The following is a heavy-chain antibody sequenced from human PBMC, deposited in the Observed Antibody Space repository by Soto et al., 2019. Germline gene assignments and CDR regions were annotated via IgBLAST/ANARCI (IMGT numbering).Heavy chain of an antibody. Sequence: QVQLVQSGAEVKKPGASVKVSCKASGYTFTSYPMHWVRQAPGQRLEWMGWVNAGNGNAKYSQKFQGRVTITRDTPASTAYMGLSSLRSEDMAVYYCARHVGATGDWGQGTLVTVSS. D-gene: IGHD1-26*01. J-gene: IGHJ4*02. CDR2: VNAGNGNA. CDR3: ARHVGATGD. V-gene: IGHV1-3*01. CDR1: GYTFTSYP.